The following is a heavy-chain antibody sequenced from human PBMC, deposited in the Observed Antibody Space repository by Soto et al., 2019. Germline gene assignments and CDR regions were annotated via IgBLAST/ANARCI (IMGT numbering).Heavy chain of an antibody. CDR3: ARYIYDSSGYYYAY. D-gene: IGHD3-22*01. CDR1: GGSISSTSYY. J-gene: IGHJ4*02. V-gene: IGHV4-39*01. Sequence: PSETLALTCTFSGGSISSTSYYGGWIRPPPGQGLEWLGTIYSLGNTYYNPSLKSRVTISVDKSKSQLFLKLSSVTAPDTAVYNCARYIYDSSGYYYAYWAQRILVTVSS. CDR2: IYSLGNT.